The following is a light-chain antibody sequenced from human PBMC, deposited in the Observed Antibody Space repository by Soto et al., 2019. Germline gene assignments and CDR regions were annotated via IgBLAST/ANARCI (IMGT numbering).Light chain of an antibody. CDR1: QSVSSNY. Sequence: EIVLTQSPGTLSLSPWERATLSCRASQSVSSNYLAWYQQKPGQAPRLLIYDASNRATGIPARFSGSGSGTDFTLTISSLEPEDFAVYYCQQRSNWRGTFGQGTKVDIK. J-gene: IGKJ1*01. CDR3: QQRSNWRGT. CDR2: DAS. V-gene: IGKV3D-20*02.